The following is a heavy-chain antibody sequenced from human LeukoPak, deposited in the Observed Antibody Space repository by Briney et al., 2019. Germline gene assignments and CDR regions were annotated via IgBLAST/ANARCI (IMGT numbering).Heavy chain of an antibody. D-gene: IGHD5-18*01. CDR2: ISSNGGST. CDR1: GFTFSSYA. CDR3: ARAWGTYSYGDY. J-gene: IGHJ4*02. V-gene: IGHV3-64*01. Sequence: GGSLRLSCAASGFTFSSYAMHWVRQAPGKGLEYVSAISSNGGSTYYANSVKGRFTISRDNSKNTLYLQMGSLRAEDMAVYYCARAWGTYSYGDYWGQGTLVTVSS.